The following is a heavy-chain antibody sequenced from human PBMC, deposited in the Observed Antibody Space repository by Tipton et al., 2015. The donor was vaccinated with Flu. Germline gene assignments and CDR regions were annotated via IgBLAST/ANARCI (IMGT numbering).Heavy chain of an antibody. J-gene: IGHJ5*02. D-gene: IGHD1-1*01. Sequence: SLRLSCAASGFIISNYYMSWVRQAPGKGLECVSVIYTGGSTSYTDSVKGRFTISRDNSKNTLYLQMSGLRVEDTAVYYCARGLRGWDATTDTWGQGTLVTVAS. CDR2: IYTGGST. V-gene: IGHV3-53*01. CDR3: ARGLRGWDATTDT. CDR1: GFIISNYY.